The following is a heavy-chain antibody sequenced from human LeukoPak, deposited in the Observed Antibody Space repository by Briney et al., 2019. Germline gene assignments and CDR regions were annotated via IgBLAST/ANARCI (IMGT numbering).Heavy chain of an antibody. D-gene: IGHD6-19*01. V-gene: IGHV3-23*01. CDR3: AKGGSGWYVGLFDY. J-gene: IGHJ4*02. Sequence: PGGSLRLSCAASGFTFSSSAMSWVRQAPGKGLECVSVISGSGGSTYYADSVKGRFTISRDNSKSTLYLQMNSLRAEDTAVYYCAKGGSGWYVGLFDYWGQGTLVTDSS. CDR2: ISGSGGST. CDR1: GFTFSSSA.